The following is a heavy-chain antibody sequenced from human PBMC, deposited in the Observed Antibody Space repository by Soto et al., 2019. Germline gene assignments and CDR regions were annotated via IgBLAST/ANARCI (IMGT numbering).Heavy chain of an antibody. J-gene: IGHJ6*02. CDR1: GYSFASYW. Sequence: PGESLKISCKGSGYSFASYWIGWVRQMPGQGLEWMGIIHPGDSETRYNPSFQGQVTISADKSISTAYLQWSSLKASDSAMYYCARQSGYISRTEAMDIWGQGTTVTVSS. CDR2: IHPGDSET. D-gene: IGHD5-18*01. CDR3: ARQSGYISRTEAMDI. V-gene: IGHV5-51*01.